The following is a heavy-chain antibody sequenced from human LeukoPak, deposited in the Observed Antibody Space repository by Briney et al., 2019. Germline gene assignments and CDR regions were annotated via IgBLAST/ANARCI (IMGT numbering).Heavy chain of an antibody. J-gene: IGHJ3*02. Sequence: PSQTLSLTCTVSGGSISSGGYYWSWIRQHPGKGLEWIGYIYYSGSTYYNPSLKSRVTISVDTSKNQFSLKLSSVTAADTAVYYCARDGWRRSGSYRRNAFDIWGQGTMVTVSS. CDR2: IYYSGST. V-gene: IGHV4-31*03. D-gene: IGHD3-10*01. CDR3: ARDGWRRSGSYRRNAFDI. CDR1: GGSISSGGYY.